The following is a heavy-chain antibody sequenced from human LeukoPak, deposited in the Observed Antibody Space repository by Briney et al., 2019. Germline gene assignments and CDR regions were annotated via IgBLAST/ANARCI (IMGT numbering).Heavy chain of an antibody. CDR1: GGSISTYY. D-gene: IGHD2-15*01. CDR2: IYYSGST. J-gene: IGHJ4*02. V-gene: IGHV4-59*12. Sequence: SETLSLTCTVSGGSISTYYWTWIRQPPGKGLEWIGCIYYSGSTSHNPSLKSRVTISVDTSKSQFSLKLTSVTAADTAVYYCARGRSADYWGQGTLVTVSS. CDR3: ARGRSADY.